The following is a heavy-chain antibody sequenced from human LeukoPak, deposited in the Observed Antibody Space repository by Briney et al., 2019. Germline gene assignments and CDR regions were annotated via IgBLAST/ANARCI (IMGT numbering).Heavy chain of an antibody. V-gene: IGHV3-48*03. CDR2: ISSGGSI. CDR3: ARGGGRWELPPDY. Sequence: GGSLRLSCVASGFTFSTYEMNWVRQAPGKGLEWVSYISSGGSIYQADSLKGRFTTSRDNAKNSLYLQMNSLRVEDTAVYYCARGGGRWELPPDYWGQGTLVTVSS. J-gene: IGHJ4*02. CDR1: GFTFSTYE. D-gene: IGHD1-26*01.